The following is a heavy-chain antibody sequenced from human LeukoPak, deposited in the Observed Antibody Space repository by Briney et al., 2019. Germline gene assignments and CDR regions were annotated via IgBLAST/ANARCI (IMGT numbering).Heavy chain of an antibody. CDR1: GGTFSSYA. J-gene: IGHJ4*02. CDR3: ARDTGYDILTGYSDPFDY. D-gene: IGHD3-9*01. V-gene: IGHV1-69*05. CDR2: IIPIFGTA. Sequence: SVKVSCKASGGTFSSYAISWVRQAPGQGLEWMGRIIPIFGTANYAQKFQGRVTMTTDTSTSTAYMELRSLRSDDTAVYYCARDTGYDILTGYSDPFDYWGQGTLVTVSS.